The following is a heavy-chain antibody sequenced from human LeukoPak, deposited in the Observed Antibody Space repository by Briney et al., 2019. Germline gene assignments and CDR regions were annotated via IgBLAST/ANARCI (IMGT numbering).Heavy chain of an antibody. CDR2: ISGSGGST. J-gene: IGHJ3*02. CDR3: AKDSGDYGDYSDAFDI. Sequence: GGSLRLSCAASGFTFSSYAMSWVRQAPGKGLEWASAISGSGGSTYYADSVKGRFTISRDNSKNTLYLQMNSLRAEDTAVYYCAKDSGDYGDYSDAFDIWGQGTMVTVSS. D-gene: IGHD4-17*01. V-gene: IGHV3-23*01. CDR1: GFTFSSYA.